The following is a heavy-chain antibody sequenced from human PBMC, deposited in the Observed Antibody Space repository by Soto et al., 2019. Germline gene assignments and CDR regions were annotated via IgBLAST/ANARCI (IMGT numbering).Heavy chain of an antibody. J-gene: IGHJ4*02. CDR3: ANGTLDY. CDR2: IGDNGDKT. CDR1: GFTFTEYY. V-gene: IGHV3-11*01. Sequence: QVRLVEYGGGLVKPGGSLRLSCVASGFTFTEYYMSWIRQAPGRGLEWVSYIGDNGDKTYYAKSVKGRFTISRDNAKSSLFLQMNSLRPEDTAVYYCANGTLDYWGQGTQVTVSS.